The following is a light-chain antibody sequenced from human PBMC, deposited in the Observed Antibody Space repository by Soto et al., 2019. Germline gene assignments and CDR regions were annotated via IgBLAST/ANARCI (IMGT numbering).Light chain of an antibody. CDR1: QSVSASH. J-gene: IGKJ4*01. CDR2: GAY. V-gene: IGKV3-20*01. CDR3: QRYVRAPLT. Sequence: IVLTQSPGTLSLSPGERATLSCRASQSVSASHLAWYQQKPGQAPRLLLYGAYTRATGIPARFSGSRSGTDITLTITRVEPEDFSVFYCQRYVRAPLTFGGGTKVEIK.